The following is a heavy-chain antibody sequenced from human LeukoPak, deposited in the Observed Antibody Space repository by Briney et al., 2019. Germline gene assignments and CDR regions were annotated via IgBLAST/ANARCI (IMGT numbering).Heavy chain of an antibody. J-gene: IGHJ4*02. CDR1: GGSISSSNW. V-gene: IGHV4-4*02. CDR2: INHSGST. CDR3: ARPNSYYYGSGSYYRRNYYFDY. Sequence: PSETLSLTCAVSGGSISSSNWWSWVRQPPGKGLEWIGEINHSGSTNYNPSLKSRVTISVDTSKNQFSLKLSSVTAADTAVYYCARPNSYYYGSGSYYRRNYYFDYWGQGTLVTVSS. D-gene: IGHD3-10*01.